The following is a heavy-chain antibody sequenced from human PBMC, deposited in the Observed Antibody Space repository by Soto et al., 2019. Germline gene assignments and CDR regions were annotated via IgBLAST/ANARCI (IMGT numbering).Heavy chain of an antibody. CDR2: IYPGDSDT. Sequence: GESLKISCKGSGYSFTSYWIGWVRQMPGKGLEWMGIIYPGDSDTRYSPSFQGQVTISADKSISTAYLQWSSLKASDTAMYYCASWYYYDSSGYYVGAFDIWGQGTMVTVSS. D-gene: IGHD3-22*01. J-gene: IGHJ3*02. CDR3: ASWYYYDSSGYYVGAFDI. CDR1: GYSFTSYW. V-gene: IGHV5-51*01.